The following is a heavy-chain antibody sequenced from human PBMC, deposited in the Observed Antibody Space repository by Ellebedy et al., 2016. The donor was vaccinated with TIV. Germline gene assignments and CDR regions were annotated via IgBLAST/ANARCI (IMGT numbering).Heavy chain of an antibody. J-gene: IGHJ4*02. Sequence: SETLSLTCTVSGGSISSYYWSWIRQPPGKGLEWIGYIYYSGSTNYNPSLKSRVTISVDTSKNQFSLKLSSVTAADTAVYYCASFEQWLLYFDYWGQGTLVTVSS. CDR1: GGSISSYY. D-gene: IGHD6-19*01. CDR3: ASFEQWLLYFDY. V-gene: IGHV4-59*01. CDR2: IYYSGST.